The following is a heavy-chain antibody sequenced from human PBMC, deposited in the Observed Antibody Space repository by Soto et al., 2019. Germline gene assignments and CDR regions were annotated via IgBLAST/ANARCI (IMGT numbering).Heavy chain of an antibody. J-gene: IGHJ6*02. CDR1: GYTFTRSG. V-gene: IGHV1-18*01. CDR2: ISTYNGDT. D-gene: IGHD5-12*01. CDR3: AREGVAPYYYYGMDV. Sequence: ASVKVSCKASGYTFTRSGISWVRQAPGQGLEWMGWISTYNGDTNYAQKFQGRVTMTTDTSTSTAYMELRSLRSDDTAVYYCAREGVAPYYYYGMDVWGQGTTVTVS.